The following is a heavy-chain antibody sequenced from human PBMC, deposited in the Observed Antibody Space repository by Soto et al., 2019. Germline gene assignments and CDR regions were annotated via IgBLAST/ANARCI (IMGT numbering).Heavy chain of an antibody. CDR1: GYTFTSNG. V-gene: IGHV1-18*01. Sequence: ASVKVSCKASGYTFTSNGISWVRQAPGQGLEWMGWISADTGNTNYAQKVQGRVTMTRDTSTSTVYMELRSLRSEDTAIYYCARHPVDYWGQGTLVTVSS. J-gene: IGHJ4*02. CDR3: ARHPVDY. CDR2: ISADTGNT.